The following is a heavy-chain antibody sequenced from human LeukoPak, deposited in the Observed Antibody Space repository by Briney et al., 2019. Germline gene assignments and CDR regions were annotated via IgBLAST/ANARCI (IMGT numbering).Heavy chain of an antibody. CDR3: ARDPVVAVDY. Sequence: GGSLRLSCAASGFTFSSYSMNWVRQAPGKGLEWVSSISSSSSYIYYTDSVKGRFTISRDNAKNSLYLQMNSLRAEDTAVYYCARDPVVAVDYWGQGTLVTVSS. D-gene: IGHD2-15*01. CDR2: ISSSSSYI. CDR1: GFTFSSYS. J-gene: IGHJ4*02. V-gene: IGHV3-21*01.